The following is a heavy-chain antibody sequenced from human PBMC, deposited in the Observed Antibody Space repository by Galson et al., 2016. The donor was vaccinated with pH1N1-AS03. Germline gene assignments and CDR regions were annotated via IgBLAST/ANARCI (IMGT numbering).Heavy chain of an antibody. V-gene: IGHV3-30-3*01. Sequence: SLRLSCAASGFIFSDYAMHWVRQAPGKGLEWVAFIYYDTAREQYADSVKGRFTISKDRPRNMLYLEMNNLRVEDTAVYYCARETGFNSLWYPFHQWDQGKLVRVSP. CDR1: GFIFSDYA. J-gene: IGHJ1*01. CDR2: IYYDTARE. D-gene: IGHD2-15*01. CDR3: ARETGFNSLWYPFHQ.